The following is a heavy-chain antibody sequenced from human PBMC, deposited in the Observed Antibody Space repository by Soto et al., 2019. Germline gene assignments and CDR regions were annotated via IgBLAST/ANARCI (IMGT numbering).Heavy chain of an antibody. J-gene: IGHJ4*02. D-gene: IGHD6-6*01. Sequence: PGGSLRLSCAVSGFTFSNYGMHWVRQAPGKGLEWLAVISYHGSNRYYADSVEGRFTISRDNSKNALYLQMSSLRAEDTAVYYCAKDNNVMQAYSTASYFDSWGQGTLVTVSS. CDR3: AKDNNVMQAYSTASYFDS. CDR1: GFTFSNYG. CDR2: ISYHGSNR. V-gene: IGHV3-30*18.